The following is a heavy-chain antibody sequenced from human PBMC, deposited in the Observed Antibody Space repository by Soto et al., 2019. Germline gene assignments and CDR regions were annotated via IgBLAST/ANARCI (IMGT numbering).Heavy chain of an antibody. D-gene: IGHD3-9*01. J-gene: IGHJ3*02. CDR2: IHYSGST. Sequence: QVQLQESGPGLVKPSETLSLTCTVSGGSISSYYWSWIRQPPGKGLEWIAYIHYSGSTDYNPTLKSRVTISGDTSKRQFSLKLSSVTAADTAGYYCARAGRTSDWLNAFDIWGQGTMVTVSS. V-gene: IGHV4-59*01. CDR3: ARAGRTSDWLNAFDI. CDR1: GGSISSYY.